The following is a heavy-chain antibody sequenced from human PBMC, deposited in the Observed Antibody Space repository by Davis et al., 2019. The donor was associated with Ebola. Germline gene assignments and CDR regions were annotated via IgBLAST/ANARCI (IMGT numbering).Heavy chain of an antibody. CDR1: GFTFSSYW. CDR3: AREGDVDTAMGCFDY. V-gene: IGHV3-7*01. Sequence: PGGSLRLSCAASGFTFSSYWMSWVRQAPGKGLEWVANIEQDGSEKHYVESVKGRFTISRDNAKNSLYLQMNSLRAEDTAVYYCAREGDVDTAMGCFDYWGQGTLVTVSS. CDR2: IEQDGSEK. D-gene: IGHD5-18*01. J-gene: IGHJ4*02.